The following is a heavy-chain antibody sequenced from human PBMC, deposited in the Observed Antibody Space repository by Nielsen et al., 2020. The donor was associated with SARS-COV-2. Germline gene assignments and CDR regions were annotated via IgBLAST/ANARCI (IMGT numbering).Heavy chain of an antibody. CDR1: GFTFSSNS. D-gene: IGHD3-10*01. CDR3: ARDNPFTVWFGELTGRNAMDV. Sequence: GESLKISCAASGFTFSSNSMNWVRQAPGKGLEWVSSISSSSSYIYYADSLKGRFTISRDNAKNSLYLQMNSLRAEDTAVYYCARDNPFTVWFGELTGRNAMDVWGQGTTVTVSS. V-gene: IGHV3-21*01. J-gene: IGHJ6*02. CDR2: ISSSSSYI.